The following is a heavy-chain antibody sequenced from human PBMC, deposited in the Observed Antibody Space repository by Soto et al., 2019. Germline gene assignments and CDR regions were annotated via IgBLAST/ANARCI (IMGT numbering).Heavy chain of an antibody. Sequence: QVQLVQSGAEVKKPGSSVKVSCKASGDTFNFYTISWVRQAPGQGLEWMGRILPMLGMSNYAQKFQDRVTIIADKSTSTAYMQLSSLRSEDTAIYYCATAYGSGSTPFDYWGQGPLVTVSS. D-gene: IGHD3-10*01. V-gene: IGHV1-69*04. CDR1: GDTFNFYT. J-gene: IGHJ4*02. CDR3: ATAYGSGSTPFDY. CDR2: ILPMLGMS.